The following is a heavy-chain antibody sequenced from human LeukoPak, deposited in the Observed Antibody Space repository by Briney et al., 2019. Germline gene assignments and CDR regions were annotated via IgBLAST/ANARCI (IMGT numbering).Heavy chain of an antibody. D-gene: IGHD3-22*01. J-gene: IGHJ5*02. CDR3: ARGATESSGYHPNWFDP. V-gene: IGHV1-69*01. CDR2: IIPIFGTA. CDR1: GGTFSSYA. Sequence: SVKVSCKASGGTFSSYAISWVRQAPGQGLEWMGGIIPIFGTANYAQKFQGRVTITADESTSTAYVELSSLRSEDTAVYYCARGATESSGYHPNWFDPWGQGTLVTVSS.